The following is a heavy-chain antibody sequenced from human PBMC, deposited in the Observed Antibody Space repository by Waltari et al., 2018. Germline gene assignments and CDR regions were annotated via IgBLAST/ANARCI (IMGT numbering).Heavy chain of an antibody. V-gene: IGHV3-23*04. J-gene: IGHJ6*04. CDR1: GFTFSNYV. CDR2: ISGSGGST. Sequence: EVQLVESGGGLVQPGGSLSFACSASGFTFSNYVITWVRQAPGKGLEWVSGISGSGGSTYYADSVKGRFTNSRDNSKNTLYLQMNKLRVEDTAVYYCASLLYPLWGKGTTVTVSS. D-gene: IGHD3-3*01. CDR3: ASLLYPL.